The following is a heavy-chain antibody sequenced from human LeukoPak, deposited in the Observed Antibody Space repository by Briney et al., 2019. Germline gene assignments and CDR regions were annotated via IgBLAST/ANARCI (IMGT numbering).Heavy chain of an antibody. D-gene: IGHD2-21*02. Sequence: GGSLRLSCQTSGFPCSTFPMSWVRQAPGKGLEWVSTLSGDGSDTYYADSVKGRFTISRDTSKNTLFLQMNSLRADDTAIYYCTKGGHGDYWGQGTMVTVSS. CDR2: LSGDGSDT. J-gene: IGHJ4*02. CDR1: GFPCSTFP. V-gene: IGHV3-23*01. CDR3: TKGGHGDY.